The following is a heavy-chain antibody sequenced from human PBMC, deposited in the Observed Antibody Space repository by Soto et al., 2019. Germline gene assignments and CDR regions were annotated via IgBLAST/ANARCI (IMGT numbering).Heavy chain of an antibody. CDR2: IKSKTDGGTT. Sequence: SGGSLRLSCAASGFTFSNAWMSWVRQAPGKGLEWVGRIKSKTDGGTTDYAAPVKGRFTISRDDSKNSLYLQMNSLKTEDTAVYYCTRYYGSGSYYNPYYYYYGMDVWGQGTTVTVSS. J-gene: IGHJ6*02. CDR3: TRYYGSGSYYNPYYYYYGMDV. V-gene: IGHV3-15*01. CDR1: GFTFSNAW. D-gene: IGHD3-10*01.